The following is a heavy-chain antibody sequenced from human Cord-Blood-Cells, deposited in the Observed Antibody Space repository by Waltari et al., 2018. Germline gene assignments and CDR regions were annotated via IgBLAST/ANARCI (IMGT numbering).Heavy chain of an antibody. J-gene: IGHJ5*02. V-gene: IGHV4-34*01. CDR1: GGSFSGYY. Sequence: QVQLQQWGAGLLKPSETLSLTCAVYGGSFSGYYWSWIRQPPGKGLEWIGEINHKGSTNYNPSLKSRGTISVDTSKNQFSLKLSSVTAADTAVYYCARGGRYCSSTSCQNNWFDPWGQGTLVTVSS. CDR3: ARGGRYCSSTSCQNNWFDP. CDR2: INHKGST. D-gene: IGHD2-2*01.